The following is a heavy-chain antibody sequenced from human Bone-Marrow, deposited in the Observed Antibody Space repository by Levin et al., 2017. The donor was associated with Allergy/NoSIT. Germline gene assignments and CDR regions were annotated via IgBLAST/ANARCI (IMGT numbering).Heavy chain of an antibody. D-gene: IGHD2-21*02. Sequence: GESLKISCKGSGYSFTSYWIAWVRQMPGKGLEWMGIIYPGDSDTRYSPSFQGQVTISADKSISTAYLQWSSLKASDTAMYYCAIRGTAGDSFGYYFDYWGQGTLVTVSS. J-gene: IGHJ4*02. V-gene: IGHV5-51*01. CDR1: GYSFTSYW. CDR3: AIRGTAGDSFGYYFDY. CDR2: IYPGDSDT.